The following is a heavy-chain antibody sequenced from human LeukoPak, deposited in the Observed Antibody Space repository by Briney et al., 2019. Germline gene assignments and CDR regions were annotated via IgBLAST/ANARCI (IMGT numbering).Heavy chain of an antibody. CDR3: ARQGHTHITAAIPGDYYMDV. CDR1: GGSISSGSYY. D-gene: IGHD6-25*01. J-gene: IGHJ6*03. Sequence: SETLSLTCTVSGGSISSGSYYWSWIRQPAGKGLEWIGRIYTSGSTDYNPSLRSRVTISVDTSKNQFSLKLSSVTAADTAVYYCARQGHTHITAAIPGDYYMDVWGKGTTVTISS. CDR2: IYTSGST. V-gene: IGHV4-61*02.